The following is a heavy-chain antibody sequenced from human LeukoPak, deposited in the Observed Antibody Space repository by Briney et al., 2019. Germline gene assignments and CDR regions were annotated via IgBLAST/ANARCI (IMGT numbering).Heavy chain of an antibody. V-gene: IGHV4-59*08. CDR2: IYYSGST. J-gene: IGHJ4*02. D-gene: IGHD5-12*01. CDR3: ARQFRGVATTFDY. CDR1: GGSMSSYY. Sequence: KPSETLSLTCTVSGGSMSSYYWSWIRQPPGKGLEWIGYIYYSGSTNYNPSLKGRVTISVDTSKNQFSLKLSSVTAADTAVYYCARQFRGVATTFDYWGQGTLVTVSS.